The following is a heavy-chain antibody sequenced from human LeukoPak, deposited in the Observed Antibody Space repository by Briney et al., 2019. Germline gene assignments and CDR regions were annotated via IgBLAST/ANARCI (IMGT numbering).Heavy chain of an antibody. J-gene: IGHJ4*02. CDR2: ISAYNGNT. D-gene: IGHD3-10*01. V-gene: IGHV1-18*01. Sequence: ASVKVSCKASGYTFTSYGISWVRRAPGQGLEWMGWISAYNGNTNYAQKLQGRVTMTTDTSTSTAYMELRSLRSDDTAVYYCARVESVVGFGELSISPLGYWGQGTLVTVSS. CDR1: GYTFTSYG. CDR3: ARVESVVGFGELSISPLGY.